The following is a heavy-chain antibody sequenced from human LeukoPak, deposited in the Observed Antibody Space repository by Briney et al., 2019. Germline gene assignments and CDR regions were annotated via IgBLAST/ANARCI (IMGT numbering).Heavy chain of an antibody. CDR2: IIPIFGTA. D-gene: IGHD2-2*01. V-gene: IGHV1-69*06. Sequence: ASVKVSCKASGGTFSSYAISWVRQAPGQGLEWMGGIIPIFGTANYAQKFQGRVTITADKSTSTAYMELSSLRSEDTAVYYCASGGLGYCSSTSCRRSYYYYGMDVWGKGTTVTVSS. J-gene: IGHJ6*04. CDR3: ASGGLGYCSSTSCRRSYYYYGMDV. CDR1: GGTFSSYA.